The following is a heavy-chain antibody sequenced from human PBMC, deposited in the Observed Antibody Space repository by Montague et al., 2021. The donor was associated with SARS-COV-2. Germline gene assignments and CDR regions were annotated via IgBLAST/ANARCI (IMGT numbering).Heavy chain of an antibody. Sequence: SETLSLTCTVSGGSISSSSYYWGWIRQPPGKGLEWIGSIYYSGSTYYNPSLKSRVTISVDTSKNQFSPKLSSVTAADTAVYYCATYYDILTGYYIDAFDIWGQRTMVTVSS. CDR3: ATYYDILTGYYIDAFDI. V-gene: IGHV4-39*01. CDR1: GGSISSSSYY. CDR2: IYYSGST. J-gene: IGHJ3*02. D-gene: IGHD3-9*01.